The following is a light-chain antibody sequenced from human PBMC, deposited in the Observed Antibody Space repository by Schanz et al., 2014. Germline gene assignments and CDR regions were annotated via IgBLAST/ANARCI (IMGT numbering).Light chain of an antibody. CDR3: QSYDTRLGGVL. CDR2: DVT. Sequence: QSALTQPASVSGSPGQSITISCTGTSSDVGGYNYVSWYQQHPGKAPKLMIYDVTNRPSGVSYRFSGSKSGNTASLTITGLQAEDGADYYCQSYDTRLGGVLFGGGTKLTVL. J-gene: IGLJ2*01. CDR1: SSDVGGYNY. V-gene: IGLV2-14*03.